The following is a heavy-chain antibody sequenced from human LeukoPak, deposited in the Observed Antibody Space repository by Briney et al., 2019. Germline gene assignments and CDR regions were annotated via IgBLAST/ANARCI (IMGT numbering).Heavy chain of an antibody. CDR1: GYTFTGYY. J-gene: IGHJ5*02. CDR2: INPNSGGT. CDR3: ARGLRRAAAGTNNWFDP. Sequence: ASVKVSCKASGYTFTGYYMHWVRQAPGQGLEWMGWINPNSGGTNYAQKFQGRVTMTRYTSISTAYMELSRLRSDDTAVYYCARGLRRAAAGTNNWFDPWGQGTLVTVSS. V-gene: IGHV1-2*02. D-gene: IGHD6-13*01.